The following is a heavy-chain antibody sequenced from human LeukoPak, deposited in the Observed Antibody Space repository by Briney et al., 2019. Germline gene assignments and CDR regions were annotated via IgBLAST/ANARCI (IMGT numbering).Heavy chain of an antibody. D-gene: IGHD1-26*01. J-gene: IGHJ4*02. V-gene: IGHV3-30-3*01. Sequence: TGGSLRLSCVVSGFTSRSYVMRWVRQAPGKGLEWVAVISDDGSSKDYSDSVRGRVTISRDNSKNTVYLEMNSLRAEDTAVYYCAREWELRLFDYWGQGTLVTVSS. CDR3: AREWELRLFDY. CDR2: ISDDGSSK. CDR1: GFTSRSYV.